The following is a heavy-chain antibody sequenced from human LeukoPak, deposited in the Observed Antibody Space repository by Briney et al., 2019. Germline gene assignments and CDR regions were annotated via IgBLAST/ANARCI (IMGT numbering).Heavy chain of an antibody. D-gene: IGHD6-13*01. CDR2: ISGSGGST. V-gene: IGHV3-23*01. J-gene: IGHJ4*02. CDR1: GFTFSSYA. CDR3: AKAYSSSWYGYFDY. Sequence: GGSLRLSCAASGFTFSSYAMSWVRQAPGKGLEWVSAISGSGGSTYYADSVKGRFTISRDNSKNTLYLQMNSLRAEDMAVYYCAKAYSSSWYGYFDYWGQGTLVTVSS.